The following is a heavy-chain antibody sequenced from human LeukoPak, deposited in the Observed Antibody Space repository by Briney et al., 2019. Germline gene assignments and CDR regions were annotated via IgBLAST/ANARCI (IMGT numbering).Heavy chain of an antibody. J-gene: IGHJ4*02. CDR3: AGVGPSEISSSYEHYFDF. V-gene: IGHV1-18*01. CDR2: ISAYNGNT. CDR1: GYTLASYG. D-gene: IGHD3-10*01. Sequence: ASVKVSCKASGYTLASYGISWVRQAPGQGLEWMGWISAYNGNTNYAQKLQCRVTMTTDTSTSTAYMERRSLISHDTAVYYFAGVGPSEISSSYEHYFDFWGQGTLVTVSS.